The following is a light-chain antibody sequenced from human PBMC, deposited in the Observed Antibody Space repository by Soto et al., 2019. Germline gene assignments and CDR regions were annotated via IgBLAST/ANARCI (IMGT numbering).Light chain of an antibody. J-gene: IGKJ2*01. CDR3: PQGDT. CDR1: QIVSSY. Sequence: EIVLTQSPATMSLSPGERATLSCRASQIVSSYLAWYQQKPGQAPRLLIYDASNRATGIPARFSGSGSGTDLTLTISSLEPEDFAVYYCPQGDTFVQGTKLEIK. CDR2: DAS. V-gene: IGKV3-11*01.